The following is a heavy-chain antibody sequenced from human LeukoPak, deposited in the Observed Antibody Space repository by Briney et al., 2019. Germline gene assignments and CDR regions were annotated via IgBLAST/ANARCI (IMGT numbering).Heavy chain of an antibody. D-gene: IGHD3/OR15-3a*01. CDR1: GGSFSGYY. Sequence: SETLSLTCAVYGGSFSGYYWSWIRQPPGKGLEWIGEINHSGSTNYNPSLKSRVTISVDTSKNQFSLKLSSVTAADTAVYYCARGGLISLANTPLGAFDIWGQGTMVSVSS. V-gene: IGHV4-34*01. J-gene: IGHJ3*02. CDR2: INHSGST. CDR3: ARGGLISLANTPLGAFDI.